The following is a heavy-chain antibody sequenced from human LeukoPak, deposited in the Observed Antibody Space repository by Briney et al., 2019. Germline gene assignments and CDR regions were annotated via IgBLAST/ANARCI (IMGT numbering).Heavy chain of an antibody. J-gene: IGHJ4*02. CDR1: GGSISSGGYY. Sequence: SETLSLTCTVSGGSISSGGYYWSWIRQHPGKGLEWIGYIYYSGSTYYNPSLKSRVTISVDTSKSQFSLKLSSVTAADTAVYYCARVGYDFWSGYLGFDYWGQGTLVTVSS. CDR2: IYYSGST. CDR3: ARVGYDFWSGYLGFDY. V-gene: IGHV4-31*03. D-gene: IGHD3-3*01.